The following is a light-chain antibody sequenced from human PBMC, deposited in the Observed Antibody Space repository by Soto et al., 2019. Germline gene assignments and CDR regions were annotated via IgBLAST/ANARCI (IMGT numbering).Light chain of an antibody. CDR3: QQRSSWPFT. CDR1: QILANS. CDR2: ATS. J-gene: IGKJ3*01. Sequence: EVVLTQSPATLSLSPGKGATLPSRPSQILANSLPWYQQKPGQAPRLLIYATSNRATGIPARFSGSGSGTDFTLTISSLEPEDFAVYYCQQRSSWPFTFGPGTKVDIK. V-gene: IGKV3-11*01.